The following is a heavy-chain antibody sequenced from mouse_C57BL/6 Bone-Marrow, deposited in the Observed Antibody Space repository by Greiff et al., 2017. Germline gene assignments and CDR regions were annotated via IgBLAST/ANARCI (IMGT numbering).Heavy chain of an antibody. CDR2: INYDGSST. J-gene: IGHJ2*01. CDR1: GFTFSDYY. D-gene: IGHD1-2*01. Sequence: EVHLVESEGGLVQPGSSMKLSCTASGFTFSDYYMAWVRQVPEKGLEWVANINYDGSSTYYLDSLKSRFIISRDNAKNILYLQMSSLKSEDTATYYCARESTTASEYFDYWGQGTTLTVSS. V-gene: IGHV5-16*01. CDR3: ARESTTASEYFDY.